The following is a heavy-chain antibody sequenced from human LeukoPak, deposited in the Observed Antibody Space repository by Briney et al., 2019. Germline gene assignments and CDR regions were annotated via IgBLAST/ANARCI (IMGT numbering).Heavy chain of an antibody. D-gene: IGHD3-22*01. CDR2: INPSGGST. CDR1: GYTFTSYY. Sequence: GASVQVSCKASGYTFTSYYMHWVRQAPGQGLEWMGIINPSGGSTSYAQKFQGRVTMTRDTSTSTVYMELSSLRSEDTAVYYCARDDDSSGYYPRFDPWGQGTLVTVSS. CDR3: ARDDDSSGYYPRFDP. V-gene: IGHV1-46*01. J-gene: IGHJ5*02.